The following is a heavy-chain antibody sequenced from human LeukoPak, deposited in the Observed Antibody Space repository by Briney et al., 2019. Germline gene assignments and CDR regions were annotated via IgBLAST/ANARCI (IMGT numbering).Heavy chain of an antibody. J-gene: IGHJ5*02. D-gene: IGHD7-27*01. CDR2: INHSGYT. CDR1: GESFSGYF. Sequence: SETLSLTCAVYGESFSGYFWSWIRQPPGKGLEWIGEINHSGYTNYNPSLKSRVTISVDTSKKQFSLKLNSVTAADTAVYYCARSSLTGGWFDPWGQGTLVTVSS. CDR3: ARSSLTGGWFDP. V-gene: IGHV4-34*01.